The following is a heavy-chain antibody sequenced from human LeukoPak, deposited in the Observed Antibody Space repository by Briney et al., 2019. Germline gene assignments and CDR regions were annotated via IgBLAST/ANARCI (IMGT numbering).Heavy chain of an antibody. CDR1: GYTFNNHY. CDR3: ARQGTYSSAIGMGY. CDR2: INPSGGST. D-gene: IGHD6-19*01. V-gene: IGHV1-46*02. Sequence: ASVKVSCKASGYTFNNHYMYWVRQAPGQGLEWMGVINPSGGSTSYAQKFQGRVTMTRDTSTRTVYMEENSLRSEDTAVYYCARQGTYSSAIGMGYWGQGTLVTVSS. J-gene: IGHJ4*02.